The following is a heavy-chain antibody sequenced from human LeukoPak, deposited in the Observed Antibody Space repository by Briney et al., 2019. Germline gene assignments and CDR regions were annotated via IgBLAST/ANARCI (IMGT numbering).Heavy chain of an antibody. J-gene: IGHJ4*02. CDR1: GYRFTNYW. V-gene: IGHV5-51*01. CDR3: ARRGYSYGYNY. Sequence: GESLKISCKGSGYRFTNYWIGWVRQMPGKGLEWMRIIYPGDSDTRYSPSFQGQVTISADKSISTAYLQWSSLKASDTAMYYCARRGYSYGYNYWGQGTLVTVSS. D-gene: IGHD5-18*01. CDR2: IYPGDSDT.